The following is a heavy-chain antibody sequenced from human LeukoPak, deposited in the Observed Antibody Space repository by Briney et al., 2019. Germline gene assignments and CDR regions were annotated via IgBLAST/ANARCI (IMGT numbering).Heavy chain of an antibody. CDR1: GGSISSYY. CDR2: IYTSGST. V-gene: IGHV4-4*07. CDR3: ARAPPGIAAAGTQEAPFFDY. Sequence: PSETLSLTCTVSGGSISSYYWSWIRQPAGKGLEWIGRIYTSGSTNYNPSLKSRVTMSVDTSKNQFSLKLSSVTAADTAVYYCARAPPGIAAAGTQEAPFFDYWGQGTLVTVSS. J-gene: IGHJ4*02. D-gene: IGHD6-13*01.